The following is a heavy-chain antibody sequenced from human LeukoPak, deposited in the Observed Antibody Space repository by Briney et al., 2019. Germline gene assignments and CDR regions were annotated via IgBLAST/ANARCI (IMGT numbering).Heavy chain of an antibody. CDR1: GGSISSYY. CDR3: AGRGLSTGWTFDY. Sequence: SETLSLTCTVSGGSISSYYWSWIRQPPGKGLEWIGYIYYSGSTNYNPSLKSRVSISMDTPNNQFSLMISSVTAADTAIYYCAGRGLSTGWTFDYWGHGTLVTVSS. J-gene: IGHJ4*01. D-gene: IGHD6-19*01. CDR2: IYYSGST. V-gene: IGHV4-59*12.